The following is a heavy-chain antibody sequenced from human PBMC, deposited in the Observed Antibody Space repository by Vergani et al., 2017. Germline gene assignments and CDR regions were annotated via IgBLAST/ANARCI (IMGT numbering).Heavy chain of an antibody. CDR2: ISKDGTHD. J-gene: IGHJ4*02. V-gene: IGHV3-30*03. CDR1: GFGFKNFA. D-gene: IGHD3-9*01. Sequence: QVSLVESGGGVVQPGRSLTLTCSASGFGFKNFAMHWVRQAPGKGLEWVATISKDGTHDYYEPSVRGRFAVSRDNFKNTMYLQMDRLTTDDTAVYFCARVGTNIFVSCRDYSHLLYYWGQRNLVTGFS. CDR3: ARVGTNIFVSCRDYSHLLYY.